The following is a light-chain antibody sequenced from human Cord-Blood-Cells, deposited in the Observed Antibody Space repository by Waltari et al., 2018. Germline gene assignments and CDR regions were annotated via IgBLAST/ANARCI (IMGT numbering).Light chain of an antibody. CDR3: CSYAGSYTFV. CDR2: DVS. CDR1: SSAVGGYNH. V-gene: IGLV2-11*01. J-gene: IGLJ3*02. Sequence: QPALTQPRLVSGSPAQSVTLSCPGTSSAVGGYNHVAWYQQHPGKAPKLMIYDVSKRPSGVPDRFSGSKSGNTASLTISGLQAEDEADYYCCSYAGSYTFVFGGGTKLTVL.